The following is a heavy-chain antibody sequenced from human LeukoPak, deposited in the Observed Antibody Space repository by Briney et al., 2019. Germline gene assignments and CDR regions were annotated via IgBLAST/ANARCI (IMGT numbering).Heavy chain of an antibody. CDR3: ASVVPAAPKWDYYYGMDV. J-gene: IGHJ6*02. V-gene: IGHV4-39*07. CDR2: IHYDGAT. CDR1: GGSISGRRYY. Sequence: SETLSLTCSVSGGSISGRRYYWGWIRQPPGRGLEWIGSIHYDGATYYNPSLKSRVTISVDTSKNQFSLKLSSVTAADTAVYYCASVVPAAPKWDYYYGMDVWGQGTTVTVSS. D-gene: IGHD2-2*01.